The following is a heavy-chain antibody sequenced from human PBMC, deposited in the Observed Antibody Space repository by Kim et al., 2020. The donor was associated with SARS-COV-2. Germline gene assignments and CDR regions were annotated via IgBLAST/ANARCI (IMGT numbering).Heavy chain of an antibody. J-gene: IGHJ6*02. V-gene: IGHV3-49*03. CDR2: IRSKADGGTT. CDR1: GLTFDQYA. D-gene: IGHD3-3*01. Sequence: GGSLRLSCTTSGLTFDQYAISWFRQGPGKGLEWVGVIRSKADGGTTEFAASVEGRFSMSRDDSTRSASLQMNSLKTEDTGLYYCSTDTYRFYGINVWGQGTTVTVSS. CDR3: STDTYRFYGINV.